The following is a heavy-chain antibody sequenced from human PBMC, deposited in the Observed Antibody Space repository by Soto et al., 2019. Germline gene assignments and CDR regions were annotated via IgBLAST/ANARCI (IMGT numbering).Heavy chain of an antibody. J-gene: IGHJ6*02. CDR3: ARFYYDSSGYLPSPYYYYYGMDV. CDR1: GFTFSSYW. Sequence: GGSLRLSCAVSGFTFSSYWMSLVRQAPGKGLEWVANIKQDGSEKYYVDSVKGRFTISRDNAKNSLYLQMNSLRAEDTAVYYCARFYYDSSGYLPSPYYYYYGMDVWGQGTTVTVSS. D-gene: IGHD3-22*01. CDR2: IKQDGSEK. V-gene: IGHV3-7*04.